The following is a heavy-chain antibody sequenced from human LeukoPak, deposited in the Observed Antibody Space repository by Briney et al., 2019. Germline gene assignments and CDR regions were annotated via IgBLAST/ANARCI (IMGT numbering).Heavy chain of an antibody. CDR3: ASNRDYYDSSGAGGLDY. Sequence: SETLSLTCTVSGGSISSSSYYWGWIRQPPGKGLEWIGSIYYSGSTYYNPSLKSRVTISVDTSKNQFSLKLSSVTAADTAVCYCASNRDYYDSSGAGGLDYWGQGTLVTVSS. D-gene: IGHD3-22*01. CDR2: IYYSGST. J-gene: IGHJ4*02. CDR1: GGSISSSSYY. V-gene: IGHV4-39*07.